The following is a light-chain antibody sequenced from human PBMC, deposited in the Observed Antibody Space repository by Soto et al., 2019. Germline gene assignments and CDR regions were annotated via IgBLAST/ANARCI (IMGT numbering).Light chain of an antibody. CDR3: CSYAGSRWV. V-gene: IGLV2-23*02. J-gene: IGLJ3*02. CDR2: EVN. Sequence: QSALTQPASVSGSPGQSITFSCTGSSDDIGNFNLVSWYQQYPGKAPKLILYEVNKRPLGVSDRFSGSKSGNTASLTISGLQADDEADYHCCSYAGSRWVFGGGTKLTVL. CDR1: SDDIGNFNL.